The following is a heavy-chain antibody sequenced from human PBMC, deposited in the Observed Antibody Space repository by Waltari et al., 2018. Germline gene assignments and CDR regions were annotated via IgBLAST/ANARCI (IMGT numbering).Heavy chain of an antibody. CDR2: IIPILGIA. V-gene: IGHV1-69*10. CDR3: ARTTGTTDYYYYMDV. D-gene: IGHD1-1*01. CDR1: GGTFSCYA. Sequence: QVQLAQSGAEVQNPGSSVKVSCTASGGTFSCYALSWARPAPGHGLEWMGGIIPILGIANYEQNFQGRVTITADESTSTADMELSSLGSEETAVYYCARTTGTTDYYYYMDVWGKGTTVTVSS. J-gene: IGHJ6*03.